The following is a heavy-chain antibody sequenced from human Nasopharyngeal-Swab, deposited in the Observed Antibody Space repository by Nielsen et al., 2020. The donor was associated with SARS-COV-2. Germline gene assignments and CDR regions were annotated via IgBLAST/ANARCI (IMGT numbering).Heavy chain of an antibody. CDR2: IYYSEST. D-gene: IGHD5-24*01. V-gene: IGHV4-30-4*01. Sequence: RQAPGKGLEWIGYIYYSESTYYSPSLKSRVTISVDTSKNQFSLKLSSVTAADTAVYYCASCSRGWLDGYNNFDYWGQGTLVTVSS. CDR3: ASCSRGWLDGYNNFDY. J-gene: IGHJ4*02.